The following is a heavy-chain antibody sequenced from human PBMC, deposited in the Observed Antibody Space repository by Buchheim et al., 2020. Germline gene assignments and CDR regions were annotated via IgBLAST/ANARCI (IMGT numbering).Heavy chain of an antibody. D-gene: IGHD1-26*01. V-gene: IGHV1-8*01. CDR1: GYTFTSYD. Sequence: QVQLVQSGAEVKKPGASVKVSCKASGYTFTSYDINWVRQATGQGLEWMGWVNPNSGNTGYAQKFQGRVTMTRDTSISTAYMELSSLRSEDTAVYYCARGQWELLVKRSGWFDPWGQGTL. CDR3: ARGQWELLVKRSGWFDP. CDR2: VNPNSGNT. J-gene: IGHJ5*02.